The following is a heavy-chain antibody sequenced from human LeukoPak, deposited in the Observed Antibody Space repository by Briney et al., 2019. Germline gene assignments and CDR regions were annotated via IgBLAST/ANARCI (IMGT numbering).Heavy chain of an antibody. Sequence: KPSETLSLTCAVYGGSFSGYYWSWIRQPPGKGLEWIGEISHSGSTNYNPSLKSRVTISVDTSKNQFSLKLSSVTAADTAVYYCARGSWFDPWGQGTLVTVSS. V-gene: IGHV4-34*01. CDR2: ISHSGST. J-gene: IGHJ5*02. CDR1: GGSFSGYY. CDR3: ARGSWFDP.